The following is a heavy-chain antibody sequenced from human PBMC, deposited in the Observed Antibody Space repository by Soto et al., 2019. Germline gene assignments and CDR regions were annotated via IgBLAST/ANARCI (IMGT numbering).Heavy chain of an antibody. CDR1: GFTFSSYG. CDR2: IWFDGSNK. Sequence: QVHLVESGGGVVQPGRSLRLSCAASGFTFSSYGMHWVRQAPGKGLDWVAVIWFDGSNKYYADSVKGRFTISRDNSKNMLYLQMNSLRAEDAALFCCARAVGPCDCWGHGSLVTLSS. V-gene: IGHV3-33*01. J-gene: IGHJ4*01. D-gene: IGHD1-26*01. CDR3: ARAVGPCDC.